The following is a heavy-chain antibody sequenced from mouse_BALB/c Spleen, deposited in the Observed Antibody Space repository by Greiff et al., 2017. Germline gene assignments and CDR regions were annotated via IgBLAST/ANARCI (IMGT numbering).Heavy chain of an antibody. CDR3: ARSRVTTVVAPYFDY. CDR2: INPSNGRT. D-gene: IGHD1-1*01. J-gene: IGHJ2*01. V-gene: IGHV1S81*02. CDR1: GYTFTSYW. Sequence: QVQLQQPGAELVKPGASVKLSCKASGYTFTSYWMHWVKQRPGQGLEWIGEINPSNGRTNYNEKFKSKATLTVDKSSSTAYMQLSSLTSEDSAVYYCARSRVTTVVAPYFDYWGQGTTLTVSS.